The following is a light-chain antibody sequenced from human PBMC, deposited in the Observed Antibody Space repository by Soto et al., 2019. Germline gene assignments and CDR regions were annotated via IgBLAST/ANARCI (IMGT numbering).Light chain of an antibody. CDR2: GTS. J-gene: IGKJ4*01. Sequence: EIVLTQSPDTLSLSPGESATLSCRASRSVSSNYLAWYQQKPGQAPRLLVAGTSSRATGIPDRFSGSGSGTDFTVTISGLDPEDFAVYYCQQFSSSPPGVTFGGGT. V-gene: IGKV3-20*01. CDR3: QQFSSSPPGVT. CDR1: RSVSSNY.